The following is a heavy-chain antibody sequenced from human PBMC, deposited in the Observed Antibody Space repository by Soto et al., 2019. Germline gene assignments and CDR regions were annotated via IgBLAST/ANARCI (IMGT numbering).Heavy chain of an antibody. CDR1: GYSFTSNY. CDR3: AREEYGSGSYDGLDV. CDR2: INPSGNNT. V-gene: IGHV1-46*03. D-gene: IGHD3-10*01. Sequence: ASVKVSCKASGYSFTSNYVHWVRQAPGQGLEWMGIINPSGNNTIYAQKFQGRVTLTGDTSTSTVYMHLSSLRSEDTAVYYCAREEYGSGSYDGLDVWGQGTTVNVSS. J-gene: IGHJ6*02.